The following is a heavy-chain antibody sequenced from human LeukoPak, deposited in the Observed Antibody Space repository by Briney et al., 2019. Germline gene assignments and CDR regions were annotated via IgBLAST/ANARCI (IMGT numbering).Heavy chain of an antibody. Sequence: SGTLSLTCAVSGGSISSSNWWSWVRQPPGQGLEWIGEIYHSGSTNYNPSLKSRVTISVDKSKNQFSLKPSSVTAADTAVYYCASYIAARYYYYYGMDVWGQGTTVTVSS. J-gene: IGHJ6*02. CDR3: ASYIAARYYYYYGMDV. CDR1: GGSISSSNW. CDR2: IYHSGST. D-gene: IGHD6-6*01. V-gene: IGHV4-4*02.